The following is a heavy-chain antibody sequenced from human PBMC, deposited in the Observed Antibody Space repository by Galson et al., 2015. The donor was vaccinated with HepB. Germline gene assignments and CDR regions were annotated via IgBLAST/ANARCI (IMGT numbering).Heavy chain of an antibody. J-gene: IGHJ6*02. CDR2: IWYDGSNK. CDR3: AGGYCSSTSCLYYYYGMDV. D-gene: IGHD2-2*01. Sequence: PGKGLEWVAVIWYDGSNKYYADSVKGRFTISRDNSKNTLYLQMNSLRAEDTAVYYCAGGYCSSTSCLYYYYGMDVWGQGTTVTVSS. V-gene: IGHV3-33*01.